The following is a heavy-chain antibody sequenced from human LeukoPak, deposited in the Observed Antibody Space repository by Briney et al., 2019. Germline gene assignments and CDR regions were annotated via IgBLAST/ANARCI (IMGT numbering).Heavy chain of an antibody. J-gene: IGHJ4*02. CDR3: ARDEVRGYSYGYGDY. D-gene: IGHD5-18*01. CDR1: GYTFTSSG. V-gene: IGHV1-18*01. Sequence: ASVKVSCKTSGYTFTSSGINWVRQAPGQGLEWMGWISGYNGKTNYAQTLQGRVTMTTDTSTSTAYMELRSLSSEDTAVYYCARDEVRGYSYGYGDYWGQGTLVTVSS. CDR2: ISGYNGKT.